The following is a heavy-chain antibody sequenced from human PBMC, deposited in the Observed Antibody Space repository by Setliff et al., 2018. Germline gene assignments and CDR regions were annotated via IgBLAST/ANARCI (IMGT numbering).Heavy chain of an antibody. Sequence: PSETLSLTCAVYGDSLSDYYWSWIRQAPGKGPEWIEEINHRGSTNYSPSLRSRVTMSVDTSKNQFSLRLTSVTAADTAVYYCTSTPRGGINITTRAGAFDSWGQGTLVTVSS. CDR2: INHRGST. V-gene: IGHV4-34*01. D-gene: IGHD6-6*01. J-gene: IGHJ4*02. CDR1: GDSLSDYY. CDR3: TSTPRGGINITTRAGAFDS.